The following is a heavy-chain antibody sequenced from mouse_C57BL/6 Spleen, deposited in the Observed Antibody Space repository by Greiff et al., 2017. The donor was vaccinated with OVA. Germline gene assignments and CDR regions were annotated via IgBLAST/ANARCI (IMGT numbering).Heavy chain of an antibody. CDR1: GYTFTSYW. D-gene: IGHD2-2*01. Sequence: QVQLQQPGAELVRPGSSVKLSCKASGYTFTSYWMHWVKQRPIQGLEWIGNIDPSDSETHYNQKFKDKATLTVDKSSSTAYMQLSSLTSEDSAVYYCEGGGGLPSFDYWGQGTTLTVSS. V-gene: IGHV1-52*01. J-gene: IGHJ2*01. CDR3: EGGGGLPSFDY. CDR2: IDPSDSET.